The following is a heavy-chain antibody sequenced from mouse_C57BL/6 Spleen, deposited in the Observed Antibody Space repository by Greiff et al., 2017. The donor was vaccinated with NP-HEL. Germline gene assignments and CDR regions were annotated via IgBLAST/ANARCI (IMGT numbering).Heavy chain of an antibody. CDR3: ARGATSGYWFAY. Sequence: VQLQQSGAELVKPGASVKLSCKASGYTFTSYWMHWVKQRPGQGLEWIGMIHPNSGSTNYNEKFKSKATLTVDKSSSTAYMQLSSLTSEDSAVYYCARGATSGYWFAYWGQGTLVTVSA. J-gene: IGHJ3*01. D-gene: IGHD3-2*02. V-gene: IGHV1-64*01. CDR1: GYTFTSYW. CDR2: IHPNSGST.